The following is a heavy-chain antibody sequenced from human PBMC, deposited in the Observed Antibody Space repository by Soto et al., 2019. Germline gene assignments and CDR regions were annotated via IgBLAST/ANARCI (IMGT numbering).Heavy chain of an antibody. V-gene: IGHV1-8*01. CDR2: MNPNSGNT. CDR3: ASIDYDFWSGSPKDAFDI. D-gene: IGHD3-3*01. CDR1: GYTFTSYD. Sequence: ASVKVSCKASGYTFTSYDSNWVRQATGRGLEWMGWMNPNSGNTGYAQKFQGRVTMTRNTSISTAYMEMSSLRSEDTAVYYCASIDYDFWSGSPKDAFDIWGQGTMATVSS. J-gene: IGHJ3*02.